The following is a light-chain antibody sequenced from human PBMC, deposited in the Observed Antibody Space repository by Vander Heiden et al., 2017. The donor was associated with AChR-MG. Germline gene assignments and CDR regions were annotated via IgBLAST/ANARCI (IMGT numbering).Light chain of an antibody. V-gene: IGLV2-14*03. CDR2: AFS. Sequence: QSALPQPASVSGSPGQSITISCPGTSSDVGGYHYVSWYQQHPGQATKLIIFAFSDRPSGVANRFSGSKSASTASLTISGLQAEDEAYYYCSSYTGRSINTWVFGGGTKLTVL. J-gene: IGLJ3*02. CDR1: SSDVGGYHY. CDR3: SSYTGRSINTWV.